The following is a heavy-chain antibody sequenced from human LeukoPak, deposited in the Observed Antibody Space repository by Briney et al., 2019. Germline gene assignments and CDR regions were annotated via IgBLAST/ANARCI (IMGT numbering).Heavy chain of an antibody. CDR1: GASINSYY. V-gene: IGHV4-59*01. CDR2: IYDSGST. D-gene: IGHD6-13*01. CDR3: ARTSSSWL. J-gene: IGHJ4*02. Sequence: SETLSLTCTVSGASINSYYWSWIRQPPGKGLEWIGCIYDSGSTDYNLSLKSRVTISVDTSKNQFSLKLTSVTAADTAMYYCARTSSSWLWGQGTLVTVSS.